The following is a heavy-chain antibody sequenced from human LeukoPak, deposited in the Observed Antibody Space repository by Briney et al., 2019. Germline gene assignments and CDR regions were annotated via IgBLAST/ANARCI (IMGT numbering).Heavy chain of an antibody. J-gene: IGHJ3*02. V-gene: IGHV4-59*01. CDR3: ARDRGSLGGFDI. D-gene: IGHD1-26*01. CDR1: GGSISSYY. CDR2: IYYSGST. Sequence: SETLSLTCSVSGGSISSYYWSWIRQPPGEGLEWIAFIYYSGSTNYNPSLKSRVTISVDTSKNQFSLKLSSVTAADTAVYYCARDRGSLGGFDIWGQGTVVTVSS.